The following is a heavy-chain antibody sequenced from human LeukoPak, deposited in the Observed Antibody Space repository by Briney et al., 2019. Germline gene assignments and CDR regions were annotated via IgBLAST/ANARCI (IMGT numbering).Heavy chain of an antibody. V-gene: IGHV4-4*07. CDR1: GGSISGYY. D-gene: IGHD2-21*01. Sequence: SETLSLTCTVSGGSISGYYWSWIRQPAGKGLEWIGRFYNSGSTKYNPSLKSRVTMSIDTSKNEFYLKLTSVTAADTAVYYCARDSPIWCLLWGQGTLVTVSS. CDR2: FYNSGST. CDR3: ARDSPIWCLL. J-gene: IGHJ4*02.